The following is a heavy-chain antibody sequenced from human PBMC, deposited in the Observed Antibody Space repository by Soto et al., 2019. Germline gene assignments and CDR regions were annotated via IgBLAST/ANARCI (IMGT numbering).Heavy chain of an antibody. Sequence: QVQLQESGPGLVKPSQTLSLTCTVSGDSISSDGYYWSWIRQHPGKGLEWIGYIYHSGNTYYNPSLKSRVTISADTSKIQVSLKVSSVTAADTAVYYCAREAAVEGMDVWGQGTTVTVS. CDR1: GDSISSDGYY. CDR2: IYHSGNT. D-gene: IGHD2-15*01. J-gene: IGHJ6*02. V-gene: IGHV4-31*03. CDR3: AREAAVEGMDV.